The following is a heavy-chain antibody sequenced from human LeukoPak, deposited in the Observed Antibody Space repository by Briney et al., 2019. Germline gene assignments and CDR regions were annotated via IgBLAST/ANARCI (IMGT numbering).Heavy chain of an antibody. Sequence: ASVKVSCKASRYTFTAYYIHWVRQAPGQGLEWMGWVNPNNGGTNYAQKFQGRVTMTRDTSISTAYMDLSRLRSDDTAVYYCVRGEYSFGYDYWGQGTLITVSS. V-gene: IGHV1-2*02. CDR1: RYTFTAYY. CDR3: VRGEYSFGYDY. J-gene: IGHJ4*02. CDR2: VNPNNGGT. D-gene: IGHD5-18*01.